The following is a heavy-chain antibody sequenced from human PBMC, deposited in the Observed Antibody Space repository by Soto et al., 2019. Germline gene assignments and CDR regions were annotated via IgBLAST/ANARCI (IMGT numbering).Heavy chain of an antibody. D-gene: IGHD3-3*01. J-gene: IGHJ6*03. CDR1: GFTFSSYW. CDR2: INSDGSST. V-gene: IGHV3-74*01. Sequence: EVQLVESGGGLVQPGGSLRLSCAASGFTFSSYWMHWVRQAPGKGLVWVSRINSDGSSTSYADYVKGRFTISRDNAKNTLYLKMNSLRAEDTAVYYCARDRITICGVARGYMDVWGKGTTVTVSS. CDR3: ARDRITICGVARGYMDV.